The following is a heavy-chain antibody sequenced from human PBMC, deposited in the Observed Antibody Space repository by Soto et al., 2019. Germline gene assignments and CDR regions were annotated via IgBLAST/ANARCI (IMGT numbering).Heavy chain of an antibody. Sequence: ASVKVSCKASGYALNNFGMHWVRQAPGQRLEWMGCISAANASTKYSQKFQGRVTITRDTSASTAYMELSSLRSDDTAVYYCARATLRYYAMDVWGQGTTVTVSS. CDR3: ARATLRYYAMDV. V-gene: IGHV1-3*01. CDR2: ISAANAST. J-gene: IGHJ6*02. CDR1: GYALNNFG.